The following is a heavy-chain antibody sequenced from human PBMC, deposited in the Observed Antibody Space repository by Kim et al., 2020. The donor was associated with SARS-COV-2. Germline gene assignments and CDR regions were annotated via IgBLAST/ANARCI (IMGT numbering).Heavy chain of an antibody. CDR2: INPNSGGT. V-gene: IGHV1-2*06. J-gene: IGHJ6*02. CDR3: ARDQRKGNYYGSGSYYGPGGMDV. D-gene: IGHD3-10*01. Sequence: ASVKVSCKASGYTFTGYYMHWVRQAPGQGLEWMGRINPNSGGTNYAQKFQGRVTMTRDTSISTAYMELSRLRSDDTAVYYCARDQRKGNYYGSGSYYGPGGMDVWGQGTTVTVSS. CDR1: GYTFTGYY.